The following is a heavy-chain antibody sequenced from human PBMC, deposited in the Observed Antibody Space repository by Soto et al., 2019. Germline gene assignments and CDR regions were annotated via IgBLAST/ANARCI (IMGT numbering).Heavy chain of an antibody. CDR3: ARDEPGTYYYYYGMDV. CDR2: IYYSGST. CDR1: GGSISSSSYY. J-gene: IGHJ6*02. D-gene: IGHD1-1*01. Sequence: SETLSLTCTVSGGSISSSSYYWGWIRQPPGKGLEWIGSIYYSGSTYYNPSLKSRVTISVDTSKNQFSLKLSSVTAADTAVYYCARDEPGTYYYYYGMDVWGQGTTVTVSS. V-gene: IGHV4-39*07.